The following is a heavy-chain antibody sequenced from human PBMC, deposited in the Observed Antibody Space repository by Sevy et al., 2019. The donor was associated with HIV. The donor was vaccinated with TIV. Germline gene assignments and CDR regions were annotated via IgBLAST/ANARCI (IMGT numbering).Heavy chain of an antibody. Sequence: GGSLRLSCAASGFTFSKYSMSWVRQAPGKGLEWVSTFSFGCGRINYADSVKGRLTMYRDDFKNKMYLQMNSRRAEDTAVYYCAREGYTKPDDYWGQRTLVTVSS. V-gene: IGHV3-23*01. D-gene: IGHD1-1*01. CDR1: GFTFSKYS. J-gene: IGHJ4*02. CDR3: AREGYTKPDDY. CDR2: FSFGCGRI.